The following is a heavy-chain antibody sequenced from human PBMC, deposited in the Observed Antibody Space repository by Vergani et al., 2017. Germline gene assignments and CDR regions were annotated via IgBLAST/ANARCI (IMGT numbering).Heavy chain of an antibody. J-gene: IGHJ4*02. CDR1: GGTFSSYA. V-gene: IGHV1-69*04. CDR3: ARDRYSSSLGRGYYFDY. Sequence: QVQLVQSGAEVKKPGSSVKVSCKASGGTFSSYAISWERQAPGQGLEWMGRIIPILGIANYAQKFQGRVPITADKSTSTAYMELSSLRSEDTAVYYCARDRYSSSLGRGYYFDYWGQGTLVTVSS. D-gene: IGHD6-13*01. CDR2: IIPILGIA.